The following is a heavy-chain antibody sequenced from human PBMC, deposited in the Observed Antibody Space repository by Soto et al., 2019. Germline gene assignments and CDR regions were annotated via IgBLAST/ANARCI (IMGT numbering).Heavy chain of an antibody. Sequence: GGSLRLSCAASGFTFSSYAMSWVRQAPGKGLEWVSAISGSGGSTYYADSVKGRFTISRDNSKNTLYLQMKSLRAGDTAEYYCAKDKGDYVSTVAFDIWGQGTMVTVSS. CDR3: AKDKGDYVSTVAFDI. CDR2: ISGSGGST. D-gene: IGHD4-17*01. J-gene: IGHJ3*02. CDR1: GFTFSSYA. V-gene: IGHV3-23*01.